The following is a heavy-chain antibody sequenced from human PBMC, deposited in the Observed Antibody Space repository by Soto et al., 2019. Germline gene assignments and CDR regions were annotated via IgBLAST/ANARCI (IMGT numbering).Heavy chain of an antibody. CDR1: GFTFSNGW. Sequence: EVQLVESGGGLVKPGGSLRLSCAASGFTFSNGWMSWVRQAPGKGLEWVGRIKSRTAGGTADYSAPVKGRFTISRDDSKDTLYLQMNRLQTEDTAVYYCTTDSTQTCCDGGPCYSLQTKIHDSWGQGTLVTVSS. J-gene: IGHJ4*02. CDR3: TTDSTQTCCDGGPCYSLQTKIHDS. CDR2: IKSRTAGGTA. D-gene: IGHD2-21*01. V-gene: IGHV3-15*01.